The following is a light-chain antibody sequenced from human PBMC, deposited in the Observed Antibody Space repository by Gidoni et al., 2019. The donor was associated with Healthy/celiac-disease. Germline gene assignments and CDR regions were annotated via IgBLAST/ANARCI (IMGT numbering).Light chain of an antibody. J-gene: IGLJ3*02. CDR2: DVS. Sequence: SALTQPASVSGSPGQSITISCTGTSSAVGGYNYVSWYQQHPGKAPKLMIYDVSNRPSWVSNRFSGSKAGNAASMTISGHQAEDDADYYCSSDTSSSTLVFGGGTKLTVL. CDR3: SSDTSSSTLV. CDR1: SSAVGGYNY. V-gene: IGLV2-14*03.